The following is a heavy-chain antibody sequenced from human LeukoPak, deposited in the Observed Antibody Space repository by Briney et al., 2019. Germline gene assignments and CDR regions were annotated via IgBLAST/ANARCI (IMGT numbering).Heavy chain of an antibody. CDR2: ISGSGGST. V-gene: IGHV3-23*01. CDR1: GFTFSSYA. CDR3: AKVYMIGCSGGSCFSFDY. J-gene: IGHJ4*02. Sequence: GGSLRLSCAASGFTFSSYAMTWVRQAPGKGLEWVSAISGSGGSTYYADSVKGRFTISRDNSKNTLYLQMNSLRAEDTAVYYCAKVYMIGCSGGSCFSFDYWGQGTLVTVSS. D-gene: IGHD2-15*01.